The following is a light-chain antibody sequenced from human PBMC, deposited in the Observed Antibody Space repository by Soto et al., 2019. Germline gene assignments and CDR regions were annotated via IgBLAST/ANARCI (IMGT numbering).Light chain of an antibody. CDR2: WAS. V-gene: IGKV4-1*01. CDR3: QQFYITPWT. J-gene: IGKJ1*01. Sequence: DIVMTQSPDSLAVCLGERATISCESSQSVLYRSNYRSYLSWYQQKPGQPPRLLIYWASIRESGVPDRFSGSGSGTYFTLTISSLQAEDVAVYYCQQFYITPWTFGQGTKVEIK. CDR1: QSVLYRSNYRSY.